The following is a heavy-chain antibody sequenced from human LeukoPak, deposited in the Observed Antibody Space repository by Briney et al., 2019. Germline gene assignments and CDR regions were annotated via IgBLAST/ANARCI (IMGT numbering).Heavy chain of an antibody. CDR2: IYYSGST. J-gene: IGHJ4*02. D-gene: IGHD5-24*01. Sequence: SETLSLTCTVSGGSISSSSYYWGWIRQPPGKGLEWIGSIYYSGSTYYNPSLKSRVTISVDTSKNQFSLKLSSVTAADTAVYYCAREGLHVDYWGQGTLVTVSS. V-gene: IGHV4-39*02. CDR3: AREGLHVDY. CDR1: GGSISSSSYY.